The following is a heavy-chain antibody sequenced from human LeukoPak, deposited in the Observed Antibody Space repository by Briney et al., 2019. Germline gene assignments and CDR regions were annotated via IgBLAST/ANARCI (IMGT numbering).Heavy chain of an antibody. J-gene: IGHJ4*02. CDR3: ARASPLLRYFDWWRTRLPGGGENDY. Sequence: SVKVSCKASGGTFSSYAISWVRQAPGQGLEWMGRIIPIFGTANYAQKFQGRVTITTDESTSTAYMELSSLRSEDTAVYYCARASPLLRYFDWWRTRLPGGGENDYWGQGTLVTVSS. D-gene: IGHD3-9*01. CDR1: GGTFSSYA. CDR2: IIPIFGTA. V-gene: IGHV1-69*05.